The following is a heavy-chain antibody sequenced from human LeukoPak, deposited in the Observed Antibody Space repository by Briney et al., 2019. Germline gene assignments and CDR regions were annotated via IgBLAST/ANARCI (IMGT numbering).Heavy chain of an antibody. J-gene: IGHJ3*02. Sequence: SETLSLTCAVSDDSFSSHYWPWIRQPPGKGLEWIGYISYIGTTNYNLSLKSRVTISIDTSKNQFSLKLSSVTAADTAVYYCARDLVTVTKGFDIWGQGTMVSVSS. CDR1: DDSFSSHY. CDR3: ARDLVTVTKGFDI. CDR2: ISYIGTT. V-gene: IGHV4-59*11. D-gene: IGHD4-17*01.